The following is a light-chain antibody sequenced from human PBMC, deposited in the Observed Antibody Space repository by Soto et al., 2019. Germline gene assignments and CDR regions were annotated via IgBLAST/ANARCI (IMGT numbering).Light chain of an antibody. Sequence: EIVLTQSPGTLSLSPGERTTLACRASPSVSSSYLAWYQQKPGQAPRLLIYGASSRPTGIPDRFRGSGSGTDFTLTISSREPEDVAVYDCQQYGSSPQTFGQGTRLEIK. CDR1: PSVSSSY. CDR2: GAS. CDR3: QQYGSSPQT. J-gene: IGKJ5*01. V-gene: IGKV3-20*01.